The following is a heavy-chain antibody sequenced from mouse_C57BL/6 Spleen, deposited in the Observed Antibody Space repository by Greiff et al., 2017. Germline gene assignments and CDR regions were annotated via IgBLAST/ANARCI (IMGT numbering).Heavy chain of an antibody. J-gene: IGHJ2*01. Sequence: EVKLMESGGGLVQPKGSLKLSCAASGFSFNTYAMNWVRQAPGKGLEWVARIRSKSNNYATYYADSVKDRFTIYRNDSESMLSLQMNNLKTEDTAMNYCVRHCYYGYFDYWGQGTTLTVSS. CDR1: GFSFNTYA. CDR2: IRSKSNNYAT. V-gene: IGHV10-1*01. D-gene: IGHD1-1*01. CDR3: VRHCYYGYFDY.